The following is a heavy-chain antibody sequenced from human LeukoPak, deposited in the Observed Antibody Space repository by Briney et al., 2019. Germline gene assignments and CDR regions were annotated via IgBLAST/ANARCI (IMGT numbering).Heavy chain of an antibody. CDR3: VKDQAFGSGSYFSGYFDY. CDR1: GFTLTGYG. V-gene: IGHV3-64D*06. CDR2: ISSNGGST. Sequence: GGSLRLSCSTSGFTLTGYGFHWVRQAPGKGLEHVSVISSNGGSTYYTDSVKGRFTISRDDSKNTLYLQMSCLRPDDTAVYFCVKDQAFGSGSYFSGYFDYWGQGALVTVSS. D-gene: IGHD3-10*01. J-gene: IGHJ4*02.